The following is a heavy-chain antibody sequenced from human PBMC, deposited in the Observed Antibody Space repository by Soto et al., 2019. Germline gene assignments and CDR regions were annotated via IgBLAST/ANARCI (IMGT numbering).Heavy chain of an antibody. Sequence: ASVKVSCKASGGTFSSYTISWVRQAPGQGLEWMGRIIPILGIANYAQKFQGRVTITADKSTSTAYMELSSLRSEDTAVYYCARDLSPPLLRFLEWGPYYFDYWGQGTLVTVSS. J-gene: IGHJ4*02. CDR1: GGTFSSYT. CDR3: ARDLSPPLLRFLEWGPYYFDY. D-gene: IGHD3-3*01. CDR2: IIPILGIA. V-gene: IGHV1-69*04.